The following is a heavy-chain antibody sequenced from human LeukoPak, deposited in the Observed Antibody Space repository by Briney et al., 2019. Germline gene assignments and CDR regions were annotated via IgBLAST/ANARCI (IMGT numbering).Heavy chain of an antibody. D-gene: IGHD3-10*01. V-gene: IGHV4-39*01. J-gene: IGHJ4*02. CDR2: IYHSGGT. CDR3: ARAGWIITSGIDY. Sequence: SETLSLTCTVSGGSISSSNYYWGWIRQPPGKGLEWIGSIYHSGGTYYNSPLKSRVTISVDTSKNQFSLKLSSVTAADTAVYYCARAGWIITSGIDYWGQGALVTVSS. CDR1: GGSISSSNYY.